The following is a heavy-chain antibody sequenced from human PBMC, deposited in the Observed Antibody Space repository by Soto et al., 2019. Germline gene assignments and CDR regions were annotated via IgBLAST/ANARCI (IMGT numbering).Heavy chain of an antibody. V-gene: IGHV2-5*01. CDR2: IYWYDDK. CDR3: AHRSASVYYFDY. J-gene: IGHJ4*02. Sequence: QITLKESGPTLVKPTQTLTLTCTFSGFSLSTSGVGVGWIRQPPGKALEWLALIYWYDDKRYSPSLKSRLNITKDTSKNQVVLTMTNMDPVDTATYYCAHRSASVYYFDYWGQGTLVTVSS. CDR1: GFSLSTSGVG.